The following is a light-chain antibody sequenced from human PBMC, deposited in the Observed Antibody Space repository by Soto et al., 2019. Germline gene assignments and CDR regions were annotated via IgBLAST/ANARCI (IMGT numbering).Light chain of an antibody. V-gene: IGKV1-39*01. J-gene: IGKJ3*01. Sequence: DIQMTQSPSSLSASVGDRVTITCRASQTIIRYLNWYQQKPGRAPNLLIYAASSLQCGVPSRFSGSGSGTEFTLTISSLQPEDFATYYCQQSYSTLFTFGPGTKVEIK. CDR3: QQSYSTLFT. CDR1: QTIIRY. CDR2: AAS.